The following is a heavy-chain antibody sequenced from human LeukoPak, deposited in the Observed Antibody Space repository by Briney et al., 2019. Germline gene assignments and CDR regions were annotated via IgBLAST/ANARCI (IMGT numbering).Heavy chain of an antibody. CDR3: TARSDTYGHFDY. V-gene: IGHV3-73*01. J-gene: IGHJ4*02. CDR2: IRSKGNSYAT. CDR1: GFSFSDST. Sequence: GGSLRLSCAASGFSFSDSTIHWVRQASGTGLEGVARIRSKGNSYATSYAASVKGRFTISRDDSKNTAYLQINSLKTEDSAIYYCTARSDTYGHFDYWGQGTLVTVSS. D-gene: IGHD5-18*01.